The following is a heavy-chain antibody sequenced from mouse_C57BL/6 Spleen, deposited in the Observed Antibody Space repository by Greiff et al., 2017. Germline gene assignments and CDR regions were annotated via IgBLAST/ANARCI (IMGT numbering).Heavy chain of an antibody. J-gene: IGHJ3*01. V-gene: IGHV1-76*01. D-gene: IGHD2-4*01. CDR3: ARSEDYDEAWFAY. CDR2: IYPGSGNT. CDR1: GYTFTDYY. Sequence: VQLQESGAELVRPGASVKLSCKASGYTFTDYYINWVKQRPGQGLEWIARIYPGSGNTYYNEKFKGKATLTAEKSSSTAYMQLSSLTSEDSAVYFCARSEDYDEAWFAYGGQGTLVTVSA.